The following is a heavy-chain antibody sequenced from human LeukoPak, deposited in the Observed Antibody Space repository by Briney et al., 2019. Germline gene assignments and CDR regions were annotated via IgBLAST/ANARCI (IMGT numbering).Heavy chain of an antibody. V-gene: IGHV4-31*02. CDR2: IYYSGST. J-gene: IGHJ5*02. CDR3: ARGRGITSYARFDP. Sequence: GYIYYSGSTYYNPSLKSRVTISVDTSKNQFSLKLSSVTAADTAVYYCARGRGITSYARFDPWGQGTLVTVSS. D-gene: IGHD3-16*01.